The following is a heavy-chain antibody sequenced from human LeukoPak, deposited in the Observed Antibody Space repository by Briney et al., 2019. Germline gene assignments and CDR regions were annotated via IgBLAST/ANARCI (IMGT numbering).Heavy chain of an antibody. V-gene: IGHV3-64*01. CDR2: ISSNGGST. Sequence: PGGSLRLSCAASGFTFSSYAMHWVRQAPGKGLEYVSAISSNGGSTYYANSVKGRFTISRDNSKNTLYLQMGSLRAEDTAVYYCAKDSDGWVVLRVFDYWGQGTLVTVSS. CDR1: GFTFSSYA. CDR3: AKDSDGWVVLRVFDY. J-gene: IGHJ4*02. D-gene: IGHD2-2*01.